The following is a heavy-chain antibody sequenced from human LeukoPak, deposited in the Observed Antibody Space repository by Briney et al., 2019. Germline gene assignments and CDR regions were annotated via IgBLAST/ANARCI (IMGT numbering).Heavy chain of an antibody. CDR1: GFTLSTYW. V-gene: IGHV3-74*01. CDR2: INSDGSST. J-gene: IGHJ4*02. D-gene: IGHD4-17*01. CDR3: AKDTRVLTVTTGVDY. Sequence: PGGSLRLSCAASGFTLSTYWMHWVRQAPGKGLVWVARINSDGSSTNYADSVKGRFTISRDNSKNTLYLQMNSLRAEDTAVYYCAKDTRVLTVTTGVDYWGQGTLVTVSS.